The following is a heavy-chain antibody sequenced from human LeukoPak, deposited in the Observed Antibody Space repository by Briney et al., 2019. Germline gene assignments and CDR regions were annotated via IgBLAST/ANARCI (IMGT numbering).Heavy chain of an antibody. J-gene: IGHJ4*02. CDR2: IKQDGSEK. CDR3: ARDRRIMITFGGEDYFDY. V-gene: IGHV3-7*01. D-gene: IGHD3-16*01. CDR1: GFTFSSYW. Sequence: PGGSLRLSCAASGFTFSSYWMSWVRQAPGKGLEWVANIKQDGSEKYYVDSVKGQFTISRDNAKNSLYLQMNSLRAEDTAVYYCARDRRIMITFGGEDYFDYWGQGTLVTVSS.